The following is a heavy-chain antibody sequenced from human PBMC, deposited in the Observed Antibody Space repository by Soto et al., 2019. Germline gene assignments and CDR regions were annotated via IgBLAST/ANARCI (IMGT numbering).Heavy chain of an antibody. CDR2: MATHSGQT. Sequence: QAQLVQSGAEVKRPGGSVKVSCKASGYTYVSYGRSWARRAPGQGLEWMGWMATHSGQTTPAQKFHGRITMTTDPSTSTASLELTRLTPDDTAVYYCARIDVYTVSTGTREYNYYYMDVWGTGTSVIVS. D-gene: IGHD3-10*01. J-gene: IGHJ6*03. CDR1: GYTYVSYG. CDR3: ARIDVYTVSTGTREYNYYYMDV. V-gene: IGHV1-18*01.